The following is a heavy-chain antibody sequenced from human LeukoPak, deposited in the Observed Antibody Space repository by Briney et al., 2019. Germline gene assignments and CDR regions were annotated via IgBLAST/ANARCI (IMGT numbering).Heavy chain of an antibody. J-gene: IGHJ5*02. CDR1: GDSITGYY. Sequence: PSETLSLTCTVSGDSITGYYWSWIRQPPGKGLEWIGYIYYSGSTNYNPSLKSRVTISVDTSKNQFSLKLSSVTAADTAVYYCARDRDPGIAVSWGQGTLVTVSS. V-gene: IGHV4-59*01. D-gene: IGHD6-19*01. CDR2: IYYSGST. CDR3: ARDRDPGIAVS.